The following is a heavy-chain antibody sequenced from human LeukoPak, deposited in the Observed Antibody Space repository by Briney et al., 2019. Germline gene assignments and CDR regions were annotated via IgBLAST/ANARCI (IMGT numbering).Heavy chain of an antibody. CDR3: ARTLGRFVALDY. V-gene: IGHV4-59*08. J-gene: IGHJ4*02. Sequence: SETLSLTCTVSGGSISSYYWSWIRQPPGKGLEWIGYIYYSGSTNYNPSLKSRVTISVDTSKNQFSLKLSSVTAADTAVYYCARTLGRFVALDYWGQGTLVTVSS. CDR2: IYYSGST. CDR1: GGSISSYY. D-gene: IGHD2-15*01.